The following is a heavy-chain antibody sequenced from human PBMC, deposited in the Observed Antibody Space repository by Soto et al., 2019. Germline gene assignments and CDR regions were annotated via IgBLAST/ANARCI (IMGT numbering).Heavy chain of an antibody. CDR3: ARITRS. D-gene: IGHD3-3*01. V-gene: IGHV3-23*01. CDR2: LTGDAKTT. J-gene: IGHJ5*02. Sequence: GGSLRLSCAASGITLSDSAMTWVRQAPGKGLEWISSLTGDAKTTYYADSVKGRFTVSRDISKNTFYLQMDSLRAEDTAMYFCARITRSWGQGTLVTVSS. CDR1: GITLSDSA.